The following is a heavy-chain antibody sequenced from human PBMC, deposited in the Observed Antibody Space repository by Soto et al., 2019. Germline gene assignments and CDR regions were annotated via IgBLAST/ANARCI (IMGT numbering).Heavy chain of an antibody. CDR3: AHLGDSSGWYVFDYLDY. V-gene: IGHV2-5*02. CDR1: GFSLSTNREG. CDR2: IYWDVDK. D-gene: IGHD6-19*01. Sequence: QITLKESGPTLVKPTQTLTLTCTFSGFSLSTNREGVGWIRQPPGKALEWLALIYWDVDKRYSPSLKSRLTITKDASRNQVVLTMTNVDPVDTATYYCAHLGDSSGWYVFDYLDYWGQGTLFTVSS. J-gene: IGHJ4*02.